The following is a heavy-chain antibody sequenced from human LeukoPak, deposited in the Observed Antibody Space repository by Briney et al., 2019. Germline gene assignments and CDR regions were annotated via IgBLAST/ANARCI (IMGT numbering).Heavy chain of an antibody. J-gene: IGHJ6*03. D-gene: IGHD3-10*01. Sequence: SETLSLTCTVSGASIDGYYWSWIRQPAGQSPEWIGRIHTSGTTNYNPAFKSRVIMSVDTSDKQFSLNVSSVTAADTAVYYCARMPPVRGVLNFYIYYYVDVWGRGTTVTVSS. CDR1: GASIDGYY. CDR2: IHTSGTT. V-gene: IGHV4-4*07. CDR3: ARMPPVRGVLNFYIYYYVDV.